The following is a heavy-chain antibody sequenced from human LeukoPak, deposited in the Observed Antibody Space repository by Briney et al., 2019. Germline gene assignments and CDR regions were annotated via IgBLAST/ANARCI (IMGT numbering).Heavy chain of an antibody. J-gene: IGHJ4*02. CDR2: IYYSGNT. D-gene: IGHD2-2*02. V-gene: IGHV4-39*01. CDR1: GGSISSNGYS. CDR3: ARRGYCASASCYRVFDY. Sequence: PSETLSLTCTVSGGSISSNGYSWGWIRQPPRKGLEWIGNIYYSGNTYYNPSLKSRVTISVDTSNNQFSLKLSSVTATDTAIYYCARRGYCASASCYRVFDYWGQGTLVTVSS.